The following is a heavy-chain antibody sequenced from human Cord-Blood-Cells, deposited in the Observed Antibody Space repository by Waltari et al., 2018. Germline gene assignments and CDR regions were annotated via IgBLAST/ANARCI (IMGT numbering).Heavy chain of an antibody. V-gene: IGHV4-34*01. CDR3: ARGPLPLWFMHNWFDP. Sequence: QVQLQQWGAGLLKPSETLSLTCAVYGGSFSGYYWSWIRQPPGKGLEWIGEINHSGSTNYTPSLKSRVTISVDTSKNQFSLKLSSVTAADTAVYYCARGPLPLWFMHNWFDPWCQGTLVTVSS. CDR1: GGSFSGYY. D-gene: IGHD3-10*01. CDR2: INHSGST. J-gene: IGHJ5*02.